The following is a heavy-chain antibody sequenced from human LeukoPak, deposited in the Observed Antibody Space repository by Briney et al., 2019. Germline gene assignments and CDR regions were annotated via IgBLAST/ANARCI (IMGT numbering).Heavy chain of an antibody. J-gene: IGHJ5*02. D-gene: IGHD1-26*01. CDR2: INPSGGST. V-gene: IGHV1-46*01. Sequence: PGGSLRLSCAASGFTFSSYAMHWVRQAPGQGLEWMGIINPSGGSTSYAQKFQGRVTMTRDMPTSTVYMELSSLRSEDTAVYYCAGDRGSYYADLGCWFDPWGQGTLVTVSS. CDR1: GFTFSSYA. CDR3: AGDRGSYYADLGCWFDP.